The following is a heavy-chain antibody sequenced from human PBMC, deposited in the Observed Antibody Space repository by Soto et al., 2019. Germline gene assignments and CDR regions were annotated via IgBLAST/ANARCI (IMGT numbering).Heavy chain of an antibody. CDR2: VYSTEIT. CDR1: GDSISSYF. CDR3: AREGSYSAYNFAHGIQLWSFDF. Sequence: PSETLSLTCTVSGDSISSYFWSWIRQPPGKGLEWIGYVYSTEITNYNPSLKSRVAMSVDTSKNHFSLNLSSVTAADMAVYYCAREGSYSAYNFAHGIQLWSFDFWGQGALVTVSS. J-gene: IGHJ4*02. V-gene: IGHV4-59*12. D-gene: IGHD5-12*01.